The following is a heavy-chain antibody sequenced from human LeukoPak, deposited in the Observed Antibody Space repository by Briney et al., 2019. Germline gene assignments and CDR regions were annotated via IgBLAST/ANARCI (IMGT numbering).Heavy chain of an antibody. J-gene: IGHJ4*02. CDR3: ARVSTSGWSDYFGY. D-gene: IGHD6-19*01. CDR1: GFTFSSYS. Sequence: GGSLRLSCAASGFTFSSYSMNWVRQAPGKGLVWVSRINSNGNSTSYADSVKGRFTISRDNAKDTLYLQMNSLRAEDTAVYHCARVSTSGWSDYFGYWGQGTLVTVSS. CDR2: INSNGNST. V-gene: IGHV3-74*01.